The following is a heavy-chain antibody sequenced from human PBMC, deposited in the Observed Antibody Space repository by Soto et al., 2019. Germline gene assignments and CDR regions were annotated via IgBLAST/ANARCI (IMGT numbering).Heavy chain of an antibody. CDR3: VRQPLANLALYGMDV. CDR2: TKYRSKWYN. CDR1: GDSVSSNSAA. D-gene: IGHD6-6*01. Sequence: SQTLSLTCAISGDSVSSNSAAWNWVRQSPSRGLEWLGRTKYRSKWYNDYATSVKSRIIINADTSKNQFSLQLNSVTPEDTAVYYRVRQPLANLALYGMDVWGQGTTVTVSS. J-gene: IGHJ6*02. V-gene: IGHV6-1*01.